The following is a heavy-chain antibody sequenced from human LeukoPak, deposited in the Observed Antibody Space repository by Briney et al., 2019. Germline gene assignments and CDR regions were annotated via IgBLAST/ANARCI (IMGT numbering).Heavy chain of an antibody. CDR2: IIPIFSTP. V-gene: IGHV1-69*05. Sequence: SVKVSCKGSGGTFSSYAISWVRQAPGQGIEWMGGIIPIFSTPTYAHNFQGRLTITTAESTTTAYLQLSSLRSEDTAVYYCARGGYYDSSGYLFDYWGQGTLVTVSS. CDR3: ARGGYYDSSGYLFDY. J-gene: IGHJ4*02. D-gene: IGHD3-22*01. CDR1: GGTFSSYA.